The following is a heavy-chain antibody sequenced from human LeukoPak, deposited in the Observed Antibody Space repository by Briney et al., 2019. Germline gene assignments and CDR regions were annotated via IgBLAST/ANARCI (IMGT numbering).Heavy chain of an antibody. D-gene: IGHD2-2*02. CDR2: MNPNSGNT. Sequence: ASVKVSCKASGYTFTSYDINWVRQATGQGLEWMGWMNPNSGNTGYAQKFQGRVTMTRNTSISTAYMELSSLRSEDTAVYYCARDRGGYCSSTSCYTGGAFDIWGQGTMVTVSS. J-gene: IGHJ3*02. V-gene: IGHV1-8*01. CDR3: ARDRGGYCSSTSCYTGGAFDI. CDR1: GYTFTSYD.